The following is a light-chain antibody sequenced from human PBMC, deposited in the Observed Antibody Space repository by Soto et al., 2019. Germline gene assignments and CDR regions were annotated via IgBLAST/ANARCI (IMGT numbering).Light chain of an antibody. CDR3: QQYGSSGT. J-gene: IGKJ1*01. CDR1: QSVGSN. CDR2: GAS. V-gene: IGKV3-20*01. Sequence: IVLTQSPATLSVSPGERASLSCRASQSVGSNLAWYQQRPGQPPRLLIYGASNRATGIPDRFSGSGSGTDFTLTISRLEPEDFAVYYCQQYGSSGTFGQGTKVDI.